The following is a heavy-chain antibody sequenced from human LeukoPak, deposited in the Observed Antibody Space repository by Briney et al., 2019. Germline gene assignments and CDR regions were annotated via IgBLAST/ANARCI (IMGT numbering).Heavy chain of an antibody. CDR3: ARRANNYGSGYFDY. D-gene: IGHD3-10*01. Sequence: NPSETLSLTCTVSGGSISSSYWSWIRQPPGKGLEWIGYIYYSGSTNYNPSPKSRVTISVDTSKNQFSLKLNSVTAADTAVYYCARRANNYGSGYFDYWGQGTLVTVSS. CDR1: GGSISSSY. J-gene: IGHJ4*02. CDR2: IYYSGST. V-gene: IGHV4-59*08.